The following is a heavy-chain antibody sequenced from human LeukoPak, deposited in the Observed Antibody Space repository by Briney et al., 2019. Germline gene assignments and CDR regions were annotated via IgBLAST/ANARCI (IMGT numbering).Heavy chain of an antibody. CDR3: AKNPIVVVTATTYYFDY. CDR2: ISGSGGST. Sequence: PGGSLRLSCAASGFTFSSDAMSWVRQAPGKGLEWVSAISGSGGSTYYADSVKGRFTISRDNSKNTLYLQMNSLRAEDTAVYYCAKNPIVVVTATTYYFDYWGQGTLVTVSS. CDR1: GFTFSSDA. V-gene: IGHV3-23*01. D-gene: IGHD2-21*02. J-gene: IGHJ4*02.